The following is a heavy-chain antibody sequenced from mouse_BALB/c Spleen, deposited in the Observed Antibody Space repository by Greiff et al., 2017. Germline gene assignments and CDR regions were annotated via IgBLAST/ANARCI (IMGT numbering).Heavy chain of an antibody. CDR1: GYAFTNYL. CDR2: INPGSGGT. D-gene: IGHD1-1*01. Sequence: QVQLQKSGAELVRPGTSVKVSCKASGYAFTNYLIEWVKQRPGQGLEWIGVINPGSGGTNYNEKFKGKATLTADKSSSTAYMQLSSLTSDDSAVYFCARSGYGSAFAYWGQGTLVTVSA. V-gene: IGHV1-54*01. J-gene: IGHJ3*01. CDR3: ARSGYGSAFAY.